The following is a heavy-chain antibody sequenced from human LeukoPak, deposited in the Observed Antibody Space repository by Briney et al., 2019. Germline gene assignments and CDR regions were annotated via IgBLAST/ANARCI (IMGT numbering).Heavy chain of an antibody. Sequence: GGSLRLSCAASGFTFSKYWMLWVRQAPGKGLESVSRINTDGTVTTYADSVKGRFTVSRDNADNTMFLQMNSVRDEDTAVYYCGTKPVLAPTTDSWGQGTPVTVSS. CDR3: GTKPVLAPTTDS. V-gene: IGHV3-74*01. J-gene: IGHJ5*01. CDR1: GFTFSKYW. D-gene: IGHD2-21*01. CDR2: INTDGTVT.